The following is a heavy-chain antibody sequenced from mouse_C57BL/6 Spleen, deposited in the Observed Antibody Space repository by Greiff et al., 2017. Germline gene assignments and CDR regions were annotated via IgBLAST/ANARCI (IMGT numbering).Heavy chain of an antibody. CDR1: GYTFTDYY. CDR2: INPYNGGT. J-gene: IGHJ4*01. CDR3: ARRGYGSSPYYYAMDY. Sequence: EVQLQQSGPVLVKPGASVKMSCKASGYTFTDYYMNWVKQSHGKSLEWIGVINPYNGGTSYNQKFKGKATLTVDKSSSTAYMELNSLTSEDSAVYYCARRGYGSSPYYYAMDYWGQGTSVTVSS. V-gene: IGHV1-19*01. D-gene: IGHD1-1*01.